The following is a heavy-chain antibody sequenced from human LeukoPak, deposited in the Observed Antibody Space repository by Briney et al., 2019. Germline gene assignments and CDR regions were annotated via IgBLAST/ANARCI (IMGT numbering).Heavy chain of an antibody. J-gene: IGHJ6*02. Sequence: ASVTLSFKASGYTFTIYGISWVRHAPGQGLEWMGWSSAYNGNRNYAQKFQGRVTITTHTSPSTPYMELRSLSSHHTAVYYCARELIVVVPAAMSPHCYYGMDVWGQGTTVTVSS. V-gene: IGHV1-18*01. CDR3: ARELIVVVPAAMSPHCYYGMDV. CDR2: SSAYNGNR. D-gene: IGHD2-2*01. CDR1: GYTFTIYG.